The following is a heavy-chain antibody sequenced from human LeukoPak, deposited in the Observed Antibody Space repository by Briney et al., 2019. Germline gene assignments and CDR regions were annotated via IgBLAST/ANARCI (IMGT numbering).Heavy chain of an antibody. V-gene: IGHV4-30-2*01. CDR1: GGSISSGGYS. Sequence: PSQTLSLTCAVSGGSISSGGYSWSWIRQPPGKGLEWIGYFYHSGSTYYNPSLKSRVTISVDRSRNRFSLKLSSVTAADTAVYYCAGGDYGDYGGVPTTWGQGTLGTVSS. D-gene: IGHD4-17*01. CDR2: FYHSGST. CDR3: AGGDYGDYGGVPTT. J-gene: IGHJ5*02.